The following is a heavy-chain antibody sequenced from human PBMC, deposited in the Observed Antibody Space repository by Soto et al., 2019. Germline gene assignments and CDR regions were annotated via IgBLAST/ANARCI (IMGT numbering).Heavy chain of an antibody. CDR3: ARDDTRAGYDY. Sequence: PSETLSLTCAVSGGSISSGGYSWSWIRQQPGKGLEWIGYIYYSGSTYYNPSLKSRITISVDRSKNQFSLKLNSVTAADTAGYYCARDDTRAGYDYWGQGTLVTVSS. J-gene: IGHJ4*02. CDR1: GGSISSGGYS. CDR2: IYYSGST. V-gene: IGHV4-31*11. D-gene: IGHD5-18*01.